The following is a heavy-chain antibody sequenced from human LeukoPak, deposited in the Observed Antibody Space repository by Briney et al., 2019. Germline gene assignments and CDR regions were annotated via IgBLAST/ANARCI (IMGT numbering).Heavy chain of an antibody. CDR2: IYYSGST. CDR1: GGSISSGGYC. J-gene: IGHJ3*02. Sequence: PSETLSLTCTVSGGSISSGGYCWSWIRQHPGKGLEWIGYIYYSGSTYYNPSLKSRVTISVDTSKNQFSLKLSSVTAADTAVYYCARVDGATTRAFDIWGQGTMVTVSS. V-gene: IGHV4-31*03. D-gene: IGHD1-26*01. CDR3: ARVDGATTRAFDI.